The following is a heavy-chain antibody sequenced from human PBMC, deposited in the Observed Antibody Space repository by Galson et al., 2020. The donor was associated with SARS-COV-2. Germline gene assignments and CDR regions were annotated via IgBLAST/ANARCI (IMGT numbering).Heavy chain of an antibody. D-gene: IGHD2-8*02. J-gene: IGHJ6*02. CDR2: FYQDGTS. V-gene: IGHV4-38-2*01. Sequence: SESLSLTCAVSGFSVRRGHFWGWIRQPPGKGLEWIGNFYQDGTSYYNPSLKRRVSISIDTSTNVFSLRLRSVTASDTAVYYCARPAAECSRGVCTLHYFAAMDVWGQGTTVVVSS. CDR1: GFSVRRGHF. CDR3: ARPAAECSRGVCTLHYFAAMDV.